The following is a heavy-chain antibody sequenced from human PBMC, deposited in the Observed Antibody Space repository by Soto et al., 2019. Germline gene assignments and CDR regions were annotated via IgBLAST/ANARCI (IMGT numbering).Heavy chain of an antibody. J-gene: IGHJ6*02. V-gene: IGHV1-69*12. CDR1: GGTFSSYA. D-gene: IGHD6-13*01. Sequence: QVQLVQSGAEVKEPGSSVKVSCKASGGTFSSYAISWVRQAPGQGREWMGGIIPIFGTADYAQKFQGRVTITADESTSTAYMELSSLRSEDTAVYYCASLIAAAGPPHSPRYYYGMDVWGQGTTVTVSS. CDR3: ASLIAAAGPPHSPRYYYGMDV. CDR2: IIPIFGTA.